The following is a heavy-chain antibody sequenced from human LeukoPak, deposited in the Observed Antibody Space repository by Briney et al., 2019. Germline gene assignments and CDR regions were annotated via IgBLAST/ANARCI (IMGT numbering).Heavy chain of an antibody. CDR1: GFTFSSFG. CDR2: ISYDGSNK. V-gene: IGHV3-30*18. CDR3: AKDPFPAMIVVEGPDY. Sequence: PGGSLRLSCAASGFTFSSFGMHWVRQAPGKGLEWVAVISYDGSNKYYADSVKGRFTLSRDHSKNTLYLQMNSLRAEDTAVYYCAKDPFPAMIVVEGPDYWGQGTLVTVS. J-gene: IGHJ4*02. D-gene: IGHD3-22*01.